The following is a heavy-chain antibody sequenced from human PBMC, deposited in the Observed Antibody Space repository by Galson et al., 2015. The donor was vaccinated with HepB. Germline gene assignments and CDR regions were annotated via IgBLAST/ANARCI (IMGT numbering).Heavy chain of an antibody. V-gene: IGHV1-18*01. D-gene: IGHD1-26*01. CDR1: GYTFSHYG. Sequence: SVKVSCKASGYTFSHYGISWVRQAPGQGLEWLGWISAYNGNTNYAQKIQGRITMTTDTSTSTAYMELRSLRSDDTAIYYCARDQRRVGNLFDPWGQGTLVTVSS. J-gene: IGHJ5*02. CDR3: ARDQRRVGNLFDP. CDR2: ISAYNGNT.